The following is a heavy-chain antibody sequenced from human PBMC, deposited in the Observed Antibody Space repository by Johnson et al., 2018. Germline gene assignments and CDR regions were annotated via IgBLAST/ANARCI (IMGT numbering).Heavy chain of an antibody. V-gene: IGHV3-30*03. Sequence: QVQLVESGGGLVQPGGSLKLSCAASGFTFSSYGMHWVRQAPGKGLEWVAVISYDGSNKYYVDSVKGRFTISRDNAKNSLYLQMTSLRAEDTAVCYCARVAYDYLWGSCRSYYCYGMDVWGQGTTVTVSS. J-gene: IGHJ6*02. CDR3: ARVAYDYLWGSCRSYYCYGMDV. CDR2: ISYDGSNK. D-gene: IGHD3-16*02. CDR1: GFTFSSYG.